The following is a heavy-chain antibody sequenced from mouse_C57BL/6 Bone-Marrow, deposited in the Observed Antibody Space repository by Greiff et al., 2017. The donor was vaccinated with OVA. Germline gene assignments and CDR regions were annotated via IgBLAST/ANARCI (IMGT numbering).Heavy chain of an antibody. Sequence: QVQLKQPGAELVKPGASVKMSCKASGYTFTSYWITWVKQRPGQGLEWIGDIYPGSGRTNYNEKFKSKATLTVDTSSSTAYMQLSSLTSEDSAVYYCAREGDYDGYPLYWYFDVWGTGTTVTVSS. D-gene: IGHD2-3*01. CDR2: IYPGSGRT. V-gene: IGHV1-55*01. CDR3: AREGDYDGYPLYWYFDV. CDR1: GYTFTSYW. J-gene: IGHJ1*03.